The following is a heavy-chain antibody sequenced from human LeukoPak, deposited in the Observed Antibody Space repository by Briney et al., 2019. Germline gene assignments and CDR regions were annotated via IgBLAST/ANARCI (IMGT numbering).Heavy chain of an antibody. CDR3: ARDQVECTGGTCQSRVGFDF. J-gene: IGHJ4*02. CDR2: IYHSGRS. Sequence: SETLSLTCTVSGDSISNGVKYWSWIRQHPGRGLEWIGYIYHSGRSYYNPSLKSRITMSVDTSKNQFSLNLSSVTAADTAVYYCARDQVECTGGTCQSRVGFDFWGQGTLVTVSS. CDR1: GDSISNGVKY. V-gene: IGHV4-31*03. D-gene: IGHD2-8*02.